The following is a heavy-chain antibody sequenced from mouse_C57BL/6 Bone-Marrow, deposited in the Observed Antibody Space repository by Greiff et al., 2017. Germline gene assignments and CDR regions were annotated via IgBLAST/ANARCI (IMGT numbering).Heavy chain of an antibody. J-gene: IGHJ4*01. CDR1: GYTFTNYW. V-gene: IGHV1-63*01. Sequence: QVQLQQSGAELVRPGTSVKMSCKASGYTFTNYWIGWAKQRPGHGLEWIGDIYPGGGYTNYNEKFKGKATLTADKSSSTAYMQFSSLTSEDSAIYCCARGRYYGSCYYAMDYWGQGTSVTVSS. CDR3: ARGRYYGSCYYAMDY. CDR2: IYPGGGYT. D-gene: IGHD1-1*01.